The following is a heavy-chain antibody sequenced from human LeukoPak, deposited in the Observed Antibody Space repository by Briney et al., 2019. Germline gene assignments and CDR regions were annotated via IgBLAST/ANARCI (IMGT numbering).Heavy chain of an antibody. CDR3: ARAMISGSEY. CDR2: INPDASIT. V-gene: IGHV3-74*01. CDR1: GFAFSSSW. D-gene: IGHD3-22*01. J-gene: IGHJ4*02. Sequence: PGGSLRLSCAASGFAFSSSWMHWVRQAPGKRLVWVSRINPDASITTYADSVRGRFTISRDNAKNTVYLHMNSLRAEDTAVYYCARAMISGSEYWGQGTLVTVSS.